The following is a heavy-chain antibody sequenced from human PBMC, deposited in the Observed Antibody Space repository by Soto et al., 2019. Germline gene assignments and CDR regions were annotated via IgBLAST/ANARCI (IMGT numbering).Heavy chain of an antibody. V-gene: IGHV1-69*13. CDR2: IIPIFGTA. J-gene: IGHJ6*02. CDR3: ARDGSGSSSWYGGSYSYYGMDV. CDR1: GGTFSSYA. Sequence: GASVKVSCKASGGTFSSYAISWVRQAPGQGLEWMGGIIPIFGTANYAQKFQGRVTITADESTSTAYMELSSLRSEDTAVYYCARDGSGSSSWYGGSYSYYGMDVWGQGTTVTVSS. D-gene: IGHD6-13*01.